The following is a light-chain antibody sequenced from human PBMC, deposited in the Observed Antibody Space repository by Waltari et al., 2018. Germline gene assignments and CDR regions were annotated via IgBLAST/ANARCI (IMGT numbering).Light chain of an antibody. CDR3: CSYAGSYTWV. CDR2: DDN. V-gene: IGLV2-23*01. Sequence: QSALTHPASVSGSPGQSIPISCTGTSSDVGNYNLVSWYQQYPGKAPKVMIYDDNRRPSGVSDRFSGSKSGNTASLTISGVQAEDEADYYCCSYAGSYTWVFGGGTKLTVL. CDR1: SSDVGNYNL. J-gene: IGLJ3*02.